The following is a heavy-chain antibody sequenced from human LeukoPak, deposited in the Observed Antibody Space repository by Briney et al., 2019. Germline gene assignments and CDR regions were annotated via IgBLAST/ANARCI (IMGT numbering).Heavy chain of an antibody. CDR1: GFTFSSYA. J-gene: IGHJ6*02. CDR2: IKEDGSER. D-gene: IGHD4-11*01. Sequence: GGSLRLSCAASGFTFSSYAMHWVRQTPGKGLEWVASIKEDGSERQYVDSVKGRFSISRDNTKGSLFLQLNSLRAEDTAVYYCARAPHYSNYGPYYYGMDVWGQGTTVTVSS. CDR3: ARAPHYSNYGPYYYGMDV. V-gene: IGHV3-7*03.